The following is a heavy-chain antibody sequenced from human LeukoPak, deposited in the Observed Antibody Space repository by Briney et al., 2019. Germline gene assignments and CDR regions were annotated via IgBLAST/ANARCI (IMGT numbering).Heavy chain of an antibody. CDR2: IYTSGST. CDR1: GGSISSYY. J-gene: IGHJ3*02. V-gene: IGHV4-4*09. Sequence: SETLSLTCTVSGGSISSYYWSWIRQPPGKGLEWIGYIYTSGSTNYNPSLKSRVTISVDTSRNQFSLKLSSVTAADTAVYYCARHGGVVVPADDAFDIWGQGTMVTVSS. D-gene: IGHD2-2*01. CDR3: ARHGGVVVPADDAFDI.